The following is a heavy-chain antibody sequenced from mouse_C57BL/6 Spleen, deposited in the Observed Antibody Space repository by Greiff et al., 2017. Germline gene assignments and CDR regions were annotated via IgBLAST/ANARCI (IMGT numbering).Heavy chain of an antibody. D-gene: IGHD1-1*01. J-gene: IGHJ4*01. CDR3: ARGTVVDSYAMDY. CDR2: INPYNGGT. Sequence: SGPVLVKPGASVKMSCKASGYTFTDYYMNWVKQSHGKSLEWIGVINPYNGGTSYNQKFKGKATLTVDKSSSTAYMELNSLTSEDSAVYYCARGTVVDSYAMDYWGQGTSVTVSS. CDR1: GYTFTDYY. V-gene: IGHV1-19*01.